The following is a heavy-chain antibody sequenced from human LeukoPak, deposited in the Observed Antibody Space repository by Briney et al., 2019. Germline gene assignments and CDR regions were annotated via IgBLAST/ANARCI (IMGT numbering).Heavy chain of an antibody. CDR2: IDQRGSDK. V-gene: IGHV3-7*01. D-gene: IGHD6-13*01. CDR3: AKDGGYSAFDI. CDR1: GFSFSSYW. J-gene: IGHJ3*02. Sequence: GGSLRLSCAASGFSFSSYWMTWVRQAPGKGLEWVARIDQRGSDKHYVDSVKGRFTISRDNSKNTLYLQMNSLRAEDTAVYYCAKDGGYSAFDIWGQGTMVTVSS.